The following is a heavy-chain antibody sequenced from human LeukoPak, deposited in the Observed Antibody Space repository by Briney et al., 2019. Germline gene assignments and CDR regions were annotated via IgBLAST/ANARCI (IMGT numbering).Heavy chain of an antibody. CDR3: AEDGIRYFRIDY. CDR1: GGSISSSNW. J-gene: IGHJ4*02. Sequence: SETLSLTCAVSGGSISSSNWWSWVRQPPGKGLEWIGEIYHSGSTNYNPSLKSRVTISVDKSKNQFSLKLSSVTAADTAVYFQAEDGIRYFRIDYWGQGTLVTVSS. V-gene: IGHV4-4*02. D-gene: IGHD3-9*01. CDR2: IYHSGST.